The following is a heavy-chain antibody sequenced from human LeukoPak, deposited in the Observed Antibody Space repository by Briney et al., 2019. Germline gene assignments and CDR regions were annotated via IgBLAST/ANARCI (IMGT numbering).Heavy chain of an antibody. J-gene: IGHJ4*02. CDR1: GGSISSGSYY. CDR2: IYTSGST. V-gene: IGHV4-61*02. Sequence: SETLSLTCTVSGGSISSGSYYWSWIRQPAGKGLEWIGRIYTSGSTNYNPSLKSRVTISVDTSKNQFSLKLSSVTAAGTAVYYCARDREGSGSYYLDHWGQGTLVTVSS. D-gene: IGHD3-10*01. CDR3: ARDREGSGSYYLDH.